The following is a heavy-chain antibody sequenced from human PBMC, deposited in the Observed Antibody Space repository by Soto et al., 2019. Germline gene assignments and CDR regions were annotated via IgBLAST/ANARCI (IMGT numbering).Heavy chain of an antibody. CDR3: ARVTSSRALVRYFDY. D-gene: IGHD6-13*01. Sequence: SVTLSLSCAVSGSSVNSRSYYWSWIRQPPGKRQECVGYIYYSGSTNYNPSLKSRVTISVDTSKNQFSLKLSSVTAADTAVYYCARVTSSRALVRYFDYWGQGTLVTVS. V-gene: IGHV4-61*01. CDR2: IYYSGST. CDR1: GSSVNSRSYY. J-gene: IGHJ4*02.